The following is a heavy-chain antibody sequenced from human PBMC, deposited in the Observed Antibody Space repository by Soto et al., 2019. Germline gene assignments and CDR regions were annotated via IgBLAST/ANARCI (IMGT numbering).Heavy chain of an antibody. D-gene: IGHD4-4*01. CDR1: GFTFGDYA. Sequence: GGSLRLSCTASGFTFGDYAMSWVRQAPGKGLEWVGFIRSKAYGGTTEYAASVKGRFTISRDDSKSIAYLQMNSLKTEDTAVYYCTRDGPYTVTAVPWGQGTLVTVSS. CDR2: IRSKAYGGTT. CDR3: TRDGPYTVTAVP. J-gene: IGHJ5*02. V-gene: IGHV3-49*04.